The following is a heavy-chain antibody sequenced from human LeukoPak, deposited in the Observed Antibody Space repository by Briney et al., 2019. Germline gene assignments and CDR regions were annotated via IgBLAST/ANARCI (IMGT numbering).Heavy chain of an antibody. D-gene: IGHD6-13*01. Sequence: GGSLRLSCAASGFTFSNAWMSWVRQAPGKGLEWVGRIKSKTDGGTTDYAAPVKGRFTISRDDSKNTLYLQMNSLRAEDTALYYCAKDISAIAAAIKSWGQGTLVTVSS. CDR1: GFTFSNAW. V-gene: IGHV3-15*05. CDR3: AKDISAIAAAIKS. CDR2: IKSKTDGGTT. J-gene: IGHJ4*02.